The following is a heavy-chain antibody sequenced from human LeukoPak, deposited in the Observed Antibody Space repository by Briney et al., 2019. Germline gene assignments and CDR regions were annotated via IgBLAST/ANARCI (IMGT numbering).Heavy chain of an antibody. CDR2: ISYDGSNK. CDR3: AKDLGPWTIFGVALDY. V-gene: IGHV3-30-3*01. Sequence: GGSLRLSCAASGFTFSSYAMHWVRQAPGKGLEWVAVISYDGSNKYYADSVKGRFTISRDNSKNTLYLQMNSLRAEDTAVYYCAKDLGPWTIFGVALDYWGQGTLVTVSS. CDR1: GFTFSSYA. D-gene: IGHD3-3*01. J-gene: IGHJ4*02.